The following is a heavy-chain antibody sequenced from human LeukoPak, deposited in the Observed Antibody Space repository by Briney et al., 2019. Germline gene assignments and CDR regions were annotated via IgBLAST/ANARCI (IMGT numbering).Heavy chain of an antibody. CDR2: ISWDGGST. CDR3: AKDVTAVAGTLRLSSHYMDV. D-gene: IGHD6-19*01. J-gene: IGHJ6*03. Sequence: QSGGSLRLSCAASGFTFDDYAMHWVRQAPGKGLEWVSLISWDGGSTYYADSVKGRFTISRDNSKNSLYLQMNSLRAEDTALYYCAKDVTAVAGTLRLSSHYMDVWGKGTTVTVSS. V-gene: IGHV3-43D*03. CDR1: GFTFDDYA.